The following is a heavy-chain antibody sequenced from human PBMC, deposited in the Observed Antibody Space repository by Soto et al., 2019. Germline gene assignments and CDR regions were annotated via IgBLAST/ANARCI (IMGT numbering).Heavy chain of an antibody. CDR1: GGSFSGYY. CDR2: INHSGST. CDR3: ARLGRIAVAGTGFAY. Sequence: QVQLQQWGAGLLKPSETLSLTCAVYGGSFSGYYWSWIRQPPGKGREWIGEINHSGSTNYNPSLKSRLTIPVDTSKNQCSMKLSSVTAADTAVYYCARLGRIAVAGTGFAYWGQGTLVTVSS. D-gene: IGHD6-19*01. V-gene: IGHV4-34*01. J-gene: IGHJ4*02.